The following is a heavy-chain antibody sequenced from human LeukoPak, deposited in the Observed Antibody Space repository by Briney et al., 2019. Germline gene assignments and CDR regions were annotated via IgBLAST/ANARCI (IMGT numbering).Heavy chain of an antibody. J-gene: IGHJ2*01. CDR1: GGSISGYY. CDR2: ISYSGST. V-gene: IGHV4-59*08. CDR3: ARRYWYFDL. Sequence: SETLSLTCTVSGGSISGYYWTWIRQPPGKGLEWIGYISYSGSTNYNPSLKSRVTISVDTPKNQFSLKLSSVTAADTAVYYCARRYWYFDLWGRGTLVTVSS.